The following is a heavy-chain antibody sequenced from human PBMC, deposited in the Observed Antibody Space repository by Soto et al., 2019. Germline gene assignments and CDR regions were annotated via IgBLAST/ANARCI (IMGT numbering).Heavy chain of an antibody. Sequence: PSETLSLTCTVSGASISRYYWSWIRQSPGKGLEWIGYLYNTGSTIYNPSLKSRVNISVDTSKNQFSLKMKSVTAADTAVYYCAKDSGYNYGYFRWFDPWGQGTLVT. CDR2: LYNTGST. J-gene: IGHJ5*02. D-gene: IGHD5-18*01. CDR3: AKDSGYNYGYFRWFDP. V-gene: IGHV4-4*08. CDR1: GASISRYY.